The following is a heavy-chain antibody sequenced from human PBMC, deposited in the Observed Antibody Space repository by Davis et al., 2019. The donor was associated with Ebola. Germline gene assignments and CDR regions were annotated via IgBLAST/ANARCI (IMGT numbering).Heavy chain of an antibody. CDR3: ARGGFSWNYDPSALDY. J-gene: IGHJ4*02. CDR1: GYTFTNFG. V-gene: IGHV1-18*01. CDR2: ISPSNGNT. Sequence: ASVKVSCKASGYTFTNFGISWVRQAPGQGLEWMGWISPSNGNTNHAQKFQGRVTMTTNTSTTTAYMELRSLESDDTALYYCARGGFSWNYDPSALDYWGQGTLITVSS. D-gene: IGHD1-7*01.